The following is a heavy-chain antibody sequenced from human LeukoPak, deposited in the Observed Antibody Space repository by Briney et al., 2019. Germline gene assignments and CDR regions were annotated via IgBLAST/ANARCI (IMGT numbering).Heavy chain of an antibody. V-gene: IGHV1-24*01. CDR1: GYTLTELS. CDR2: FDPEDGET. CDR3: ATITDIVVVVAATRSYAFDI. D-gene: IGHD2-15*01. J-gene: IGHJ3*02. Sequence: GASVKVSCKVSGYTLTELSMHWVRQAPGKGLEWMGGFDPEDGETIHAQKFQGRVTMTEDTSTDTAYMELSSLRSEDTAVYYCATITDIVVVVAATRSYAFDIWGQGTMVTVSS.